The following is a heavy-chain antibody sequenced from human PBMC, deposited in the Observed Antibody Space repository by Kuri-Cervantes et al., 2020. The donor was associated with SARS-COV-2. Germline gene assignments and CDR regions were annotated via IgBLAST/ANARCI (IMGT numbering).Heavy chain of an antibody. CDR1: GFTFSSYA. CDR2: IYSGGST. D-gene: IGHD6-13*01. Sequence: GGSLRLSCAASGFTFSSYAMYWVRQAPGKGLEWVSVIYSGGSTYYADSVKGRFTISRDNSKNTLYLQMNSLRAEDTAVYYCARVVGYSSSWYYFDYWGQGTLVTVSS. J-gene: IGHJ4*02. CDR3: ARVVGYSSSWYYFDY. V-gene: IGHV3-53*01.